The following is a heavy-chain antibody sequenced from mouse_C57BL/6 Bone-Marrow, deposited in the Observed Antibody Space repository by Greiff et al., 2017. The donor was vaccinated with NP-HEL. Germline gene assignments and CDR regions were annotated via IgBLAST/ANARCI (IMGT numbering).Heavy chain of an antibody. CDR3: TTGGSSPYAMDY. Sequence: VQLQQSGAELVRPGASVKLSCTVSGFNIKDDYMHWVKQRPEQGLEWIGWIDPENGDTEYASQFPGKATITADQSSNPAYLQLSSLTSEDTAVYYCTTGGSSPYAMDYWGQGTSVTVSS. J-gene: IGHJ4*01. CDR1: GFNIKDDY. D-gene: IGHD1-1*01. V-gene: IGHV14-4*01. CDR2: IDPENGDT.